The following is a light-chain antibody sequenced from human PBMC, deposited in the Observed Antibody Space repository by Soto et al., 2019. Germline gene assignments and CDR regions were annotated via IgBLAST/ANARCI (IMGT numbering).Light chain of an antibody. J-gene: IGLJ2*01. V-gene: IGLV2-23*01. CDR2: EGS. CDR1: SSDVGSYNL. Sequence: QSVLTQPASVSGSPGQSITISCTGTSSDVGSYNLVSWYQQHPGKAPKLMIYEGSKRPSGVSNRFSGSKSGNTASLTISELQAEDEADHYCCSYAGSSTYVVFGGGTQLTVL. CDR3: CSYAGSSTYVV.